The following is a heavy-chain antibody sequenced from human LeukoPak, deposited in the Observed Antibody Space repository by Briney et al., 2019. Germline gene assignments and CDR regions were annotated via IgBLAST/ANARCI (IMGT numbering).Heavy chain of an antibody. CDR2: TYYRSKWYN. V-gene: IGHV6-1*01. CDR1: GDSVSSNSAA. D-gene: IGHD1-7*01. CDR3: ARVGRGYNWNSNWFDP. J-gene: IGHJ5*02. Sequence: SQTLSLTCAISGDSVSSNSAAWNWIRQSPSRGLEWLGRTYYRSKWYNDYAVSVKSRITINPDTSKNQFSLQLNSVTPEDTAAYYCARVGRGYNWNSNWFDPWGQGTLVTVSS.